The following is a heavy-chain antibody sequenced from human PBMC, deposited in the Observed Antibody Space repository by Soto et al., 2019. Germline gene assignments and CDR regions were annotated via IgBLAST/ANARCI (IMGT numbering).Heavy chain of an antibody. Sequence: SETLSLXCTVSGCSISSSSYYWGWIRQPPGKGLEWIGSIYYSGSTYYNPSLKSRVTISVDTSKNQFSLKLSSVTAADTAVYYCARHKLSSMATRNSYYYYGMDVWGQGTTVTVSS. CDR1: GCSISSSSYY. D-gene: IGHD5-12*01. J-gene: IGHJ6*02. V-gene: IGHV4-39*01. CDR3: ARHKLSSMATRNSYYYYGMDV. CDR2: IYYSGST.